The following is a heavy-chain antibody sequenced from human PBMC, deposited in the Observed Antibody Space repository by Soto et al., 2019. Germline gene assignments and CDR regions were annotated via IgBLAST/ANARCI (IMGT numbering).Heavy chain of an antibody. CDR2: ISGKNGNT. CDR3: ARAPQWLVDRGSNY. CDR1: GYTFISHG. J-gene: IGHJ4*02. D-gene: IGHD6-19*01. Sequence: ASVKVSCKASGYTFISHGISWVRQAPGQGLEWMGWISGKNGNTNYAQKLQGRVTLTTDTSTSTAYMELRSLRSDDTAVYYCARAPQWLVDRGSNYWGQGTLVTVSS. V-gene: IGHV1-18*04.